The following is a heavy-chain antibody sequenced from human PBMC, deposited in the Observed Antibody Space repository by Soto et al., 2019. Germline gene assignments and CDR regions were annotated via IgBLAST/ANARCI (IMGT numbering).Heavy chain of an antibody. J-gene: IGHJ6*02. CDR2: ISAYNGNT. CDR3: ARDLKHSGYDRQLYYYYYGMDV. D-gene: IGHD5-12*01. Sequence: ASVKVSCKASGYTFTSYGFISVRQAPGQGLEGMGWISAYNGNTNYAQKLQGRVTMTTDTSTSTDYMELRRLRSGDTAVYYCARDLKHSGYDRQLYYYYYGMDVWGQGTTVTVSS. CDR1: GYTFTSYG. V-gene: IGHV1-18*01.